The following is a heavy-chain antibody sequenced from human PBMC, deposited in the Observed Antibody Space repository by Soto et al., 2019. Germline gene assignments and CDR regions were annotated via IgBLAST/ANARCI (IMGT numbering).Heavy chain of an antibody. V-gene: IGHV3-21*01. CDR3: ARVSLRRDGYIGYFDY. J-gene: IGHJ4*02. Sequence: WGSLRLSCAASGFTFSSYSMNWVRQAPWKGLEWVSSISSSSSYIYYADSVKGRFTISRDNAKNSLYLQMNSLRAEDTAVYYCARVSLRRDGYIGYFDYWGQGTLVTVSS. D-gene: IGHD5-12*01. CDR2: ISSSSSYI. CDR1: GFTFSSYS.